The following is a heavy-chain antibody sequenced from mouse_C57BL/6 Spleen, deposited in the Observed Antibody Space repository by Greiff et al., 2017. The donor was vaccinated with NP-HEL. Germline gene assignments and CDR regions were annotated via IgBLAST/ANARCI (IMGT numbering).Heavy chain of an antibody. V-gene: IGHV1-64*01. D-gene: IGHD1-1*01. Sequence: QVPLQQPGAELVKPGASVKLSCKASGYTLTSYWMHWVKQRPGQGLEWIGMIHPNSVSTNYTAKFKNKATLTGDKPVITAYMQLSSLTSEDSAVYYCAREDYYGSSYAMDYWGQGTSVTVSS. CDR2: IHPNSVST. J-gene: IGHJ4*01. CDR3: AREDYYGSSYAMDY. CDR1: GYTLTSYW.